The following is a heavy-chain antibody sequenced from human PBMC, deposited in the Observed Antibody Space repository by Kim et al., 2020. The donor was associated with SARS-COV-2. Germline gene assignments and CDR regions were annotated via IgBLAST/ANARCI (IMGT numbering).Heavy chain of an antibody. D-gene: IGHD5-18*01. Sequence: SLRLSCAASGFTFDDYAMHWVRQAPGKGLEWVSGISWNSGSIGYADSVKGRFTISRDNAKNSLYLQMNSLRAEDTALYYCAKDISAMVLGMDVWGQGTTVTVSS. J-gene: IGHJ6*02. CDR3: AKDISAMVLGMDV. CDR1: GFTFDDYA. CDR2: ISWNSGSI. V-gene: IGHV3-9*01.